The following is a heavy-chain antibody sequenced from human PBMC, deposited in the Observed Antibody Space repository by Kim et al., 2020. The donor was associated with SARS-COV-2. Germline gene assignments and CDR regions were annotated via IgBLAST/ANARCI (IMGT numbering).Heavy chain of an antibody. J-gene: IGHJ4*02. CDR3: ARVDSEDILTGYYNFAYYFDY. Sequence: SETLSLTCAVYGGSFSGYYWSWIRQPPGKGLEWIGEINHSGSTNYNPSLKSRVTISVDTSKNQFSLKLSSVTAADTAVYYCARVDSEDILTGYYNFAYYFDYWGQGSLVTVSS. CDR2: INHSGST. CDR1: GGSFSGYY. D-gene: IGHD3-9*01. V-gene: IGHV4-34*01.